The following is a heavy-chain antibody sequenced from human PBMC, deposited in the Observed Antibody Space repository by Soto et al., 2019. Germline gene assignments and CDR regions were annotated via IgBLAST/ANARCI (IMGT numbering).Heavy chain of an antibody. J-gene: IGHJ6*02. Sequence: QVQLVQSGAEVKKPGSSVTVSCKASGGTFGNSAISWVRQAPGQGLEWMGGIIPIFPTPDYAQKFQGRVXXXXXXXXXXXXXXXXXXXXXXXXXXXXXXXXXXXQXGGNYYYGIDFWGQATTVTVSS. CDR2: IIPIFPTP. V-gene: IGHV1-69*05. CDR1: GGTFGNSA. CDR3: XXXXXXXQXGGNYYYGIDF. D-gene: IGHD6-25*01.